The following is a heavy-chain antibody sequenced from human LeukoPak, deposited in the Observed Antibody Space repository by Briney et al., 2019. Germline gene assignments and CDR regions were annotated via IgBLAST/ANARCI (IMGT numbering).Heavy chain of an antibody. CDR1: GYSFTNYW. J-gene: IGHJ3*02. CDR3: ARHSVYCSRTTCYERGAFDI. Sequence: GESLKISSKGSGYSFTNYWIGWVRQLPGKGLEWMGIIYPGDSDTRRSPSFQGQVTISADKSITTAYLQWSSLKASDTAMYYCARHSVYCSRTTCYERGAFDIWGQGTMVTVSS. V-gene: IGHV5-51*01. D-gene: IGHD2-2*01. CDR2: IYPGDSDT.